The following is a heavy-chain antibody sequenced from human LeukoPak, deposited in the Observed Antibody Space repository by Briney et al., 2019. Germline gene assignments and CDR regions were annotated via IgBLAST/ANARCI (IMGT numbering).Heavy chain of an antibody. J-gene: IGHJ4*02. CDR1: GGSFSGYY. CDR3: ARGSPAMTTVTTYGENFDY. CDR2: INHSGST. V-gene: IGHV4-34*01. D-gene: IGHD4-11*01. Sequence: SETLSLTCAVYGGSFSGYYWSWIRQPPGKGLEWIGEINHSGSTNYNPSLKSRVTISVDTFKNQFSLKLSSVTAADTAVYYCARGSPAMTTVTTYGENFDYWGQGTLVTVSS.